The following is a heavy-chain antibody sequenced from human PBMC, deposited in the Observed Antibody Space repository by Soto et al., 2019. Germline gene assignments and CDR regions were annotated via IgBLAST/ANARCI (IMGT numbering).Heavy chain of an antibody. CDR1: GFTFSSYA. D-gene: IGHD3-22*01. CDR3: AKAGRYYDSSGYRDY. J-gene: IGHJ4*01. CDR2: ISGSGGST. Sequence: GGSLRLSCAASGFTFSSYAMSWVRQAPGKGLEWVSAISGSGGSTYYADSVKGRFTISRDNSKNTLYLQMNSLRAEDTAVYYCAKAGRYYDSSGYRDYWGHGTLVTVSS. V-gene: IGHV3-23*01.